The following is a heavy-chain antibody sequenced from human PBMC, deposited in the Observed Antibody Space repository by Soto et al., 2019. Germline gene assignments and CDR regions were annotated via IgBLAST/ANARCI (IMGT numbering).Heavy chain of an antibody. V-gene: IGHV3-33*01. CDR3: ARDPSRLPYFDWLLEGPYFDY. CDR1: GFTFSSYG. Sequence: PGGSLRLSCAASGFTFSSYGMHWVRQAPGKGLEWVAVIWYDGSNKYYADSVKGRFTISRDNSKNTLYLQMNSLRAEDTAVYYCARDPSRLPYFDWLLEGPYFDYWGKGTLVTVSS. CDR2: IWYDGSNK. D-gene: IGHD3-9*01. J-gene: IGHJ4*02.